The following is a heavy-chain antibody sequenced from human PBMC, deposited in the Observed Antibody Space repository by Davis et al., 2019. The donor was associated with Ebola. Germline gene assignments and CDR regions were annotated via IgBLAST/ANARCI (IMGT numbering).Heavy chain of an antibody. CDR1: GFTFSSYS. CDR2: ISGSGGST. CDR3: AREGDNGAPHDY. J-gene: IGHJ4*02. D-gene: IGHD1-26*01. Sequence: GESLKISCAASGFTFSSYSMSWVRQAPGKGLEWVSVISGSGGSTYYADSVKGRCTISRDNAKNLVYLEMHSLRDEDTALYYCAREGDNGAPHDYWGQGARVIVSS. V-gene: IGHV3-23*01.